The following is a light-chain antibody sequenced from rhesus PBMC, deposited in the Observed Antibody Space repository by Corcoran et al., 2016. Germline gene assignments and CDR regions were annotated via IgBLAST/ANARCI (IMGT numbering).Light chain of an antibody. J-gene: IGKJ1*01. Sequence: IQMTQSPSSLSASVGDRVTITCRASQAISSYLNWFQQNPGRAPKLLIYYGNSLERGVPSRFSGSGSRTEFTLTIRSLQPEDFATYYCQQYNTLPRTFGQGTTVDIK. CDR1: QAISSY. CDR2: YGN. V-gene: IGKV1-32*01. CDR3: QQYNTLPRT.